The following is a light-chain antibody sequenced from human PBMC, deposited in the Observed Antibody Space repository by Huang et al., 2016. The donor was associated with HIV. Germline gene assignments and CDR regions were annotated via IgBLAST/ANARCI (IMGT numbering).Light chain of an antibody. J-gene: IGKJ2*01. CDR2: GAS. CDR1: HVVRDNY. Sequence: EVVLTQSPGTLSLSPGDRATLSCRASHVVRDNYLAWYQQKLGHPPKLLIFGASSRAAGIPDRFGGSGSGTDFNLTISGLETDDFGLYFCQLYDNYIFGPGTKLEMK. CDR3: QLYDNYI. V-gene: IGKV3-20*01.